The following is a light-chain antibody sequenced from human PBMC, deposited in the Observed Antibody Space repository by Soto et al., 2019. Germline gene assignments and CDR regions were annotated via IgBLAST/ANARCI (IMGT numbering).Light chain of an antibody. CDR3: QQYNDWPWT. J-gene: IGKJ1*01. Sequence: EIVMTQSPAALSLSPGERATLSCRASQSVRSNLAWYQQRPGQAPRLLIYAASIGATGVPARFSGSGSGTEFTLTISSLQSEDFAVYFCQQYNDWPWTFCQGTKVEIK. CDR2: AAS. V-gene: IGKV3-15*01. CDR1: QSVRSN.